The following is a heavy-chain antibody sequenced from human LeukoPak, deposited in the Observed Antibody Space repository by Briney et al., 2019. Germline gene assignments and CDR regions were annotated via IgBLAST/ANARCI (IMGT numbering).Heavy chain of an antibody. CDR3: ESTLVGTTNY. CDR2: INRDGSTT. Sequence: GGSLRLSCALYGFTFSNYRTRWVRHARGEGLVGVSRINRDGSTTVYAESVKGRFTTSRENDKNTLYLQMNSLRAEDRAVYYCESTLVGTTNYWGQGTLVTVSS. CDR1: GFTFSNYR. V-gene: IGHV3-74*03. D-gene: IGHD1-26*01. J-gene: IGHJ4*02.